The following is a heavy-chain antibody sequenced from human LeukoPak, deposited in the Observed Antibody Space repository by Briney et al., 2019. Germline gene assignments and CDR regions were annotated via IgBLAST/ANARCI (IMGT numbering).Heavy chain of an antibody. D-gene: IGHD3-10*01. V-gene: IGHV4-39*07. CDR1: GVSISSSSYY. CDR2: IYYSGST. Sequence: PSETLSLTCTVSGVSISSSSYYWGWIRQPPGKGLEWIGSIYYSGSTYYNPSLKSRVTISVDTSKNQFSLKLSSVTAADTAVYYCASDGSGSYYNVHYFDYWGQGTLVTVSS. J-gene: IGHJ4*02. CDR3: ASDGSGSYYNVHYFDY.